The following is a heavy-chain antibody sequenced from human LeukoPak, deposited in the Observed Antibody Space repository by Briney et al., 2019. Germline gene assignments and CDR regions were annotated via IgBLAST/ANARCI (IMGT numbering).Heavy chain of an antibody. J-gene: IGHJ4*02. V-gene: IGHV4-59*05. CDR1: GGSISSYY. Sequence: SETLSLTCTVSGGSISSYYWSWIRQPPGKGLEWIGSIYYSGSTYYNPSLKSRVTISVDTSKNQFSLKVSSVTAADTAVYYCARQASAFFDYWGQGTLVTVSS. D-gene: IGHD2-15*01. CDR3: ARQASAFFDY. CDR2: IYYSGST.